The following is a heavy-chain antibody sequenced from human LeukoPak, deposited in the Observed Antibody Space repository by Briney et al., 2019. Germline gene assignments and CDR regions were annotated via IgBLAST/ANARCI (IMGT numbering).Heavy chain of an antibody. CDR1: GFTFNTYN. J-gene: IGHJ6*04. Sequence: PGGSLRPSCAASGFTFNTYNMNWVRQAPGKGLEWVSSITSSGTYTFYADLVKGGFTISRDNAKNSLYLQMNSLRAEDTAVYYCAELGITMIGGVWGKGTTVTISS. CDR3: AELGITMIGGV. CDR2: ITSSGTYT. V-gene: IGHV3-21*01. D-gene: IGHD3-10*02.